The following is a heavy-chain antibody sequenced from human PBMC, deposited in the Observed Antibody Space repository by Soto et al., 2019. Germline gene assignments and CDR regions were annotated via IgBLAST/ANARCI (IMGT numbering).Heavy chain of an antibody. V-gene: IGHV4-59*01. D-gene: IGHD6-6*01. CDR2: IYYSGST. J-gene: IGHJ6*01. CDR1: GGSISSYY. CDR3: ARVVAARRLNHMEV. Sequence: LSLTCTVSGGSISSYYWSWIRQPPGKGLEWIGYIYYSGSTNYNPSLKSRVTISVDTSKNQFSLKLSSVTAADTAVYYCARVVAARRLNHMEVWGQGTTVTVSS.